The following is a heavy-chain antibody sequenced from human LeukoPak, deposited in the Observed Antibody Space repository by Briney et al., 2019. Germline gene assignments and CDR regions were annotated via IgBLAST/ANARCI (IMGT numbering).Heavy chain of an antibody. CDR1: GXSISHYY. D-gene: IGHD1-7*01. V-gene: IGHV4-59*08. Sequence: ASETLSLTCTVSGXSISHYYGSWIRQPPGKGLEWIGYFNYSGSTDYHPSLKSRVSILVDTSKNQFSLKLSSVTAADTAFYYCARQEGGTTYDYWGQGTLVTVSS. CDR2: FNYSGST. J-gene: IGHJ4*02. CDR3: ARQEGGTTYDY.